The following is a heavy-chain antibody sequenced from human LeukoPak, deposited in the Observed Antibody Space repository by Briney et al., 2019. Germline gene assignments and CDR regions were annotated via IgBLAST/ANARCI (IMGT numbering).Heavy chain of an antibody. D-gene: IGHD3-3*01. J-gene: IGHJ6*02. CDR1: GFTFSSYS. V-gene: IGHV3-21*01. CDR2: ISSSSSYI. CDR3: ARGHYDFWRGYYVDYYYYYGMDV. Sequence: PGGSPRLSCAASGFTFSSYSMNWVRQAPGKGLEWVSSISSSSSYIYYADSVKGRFTISRDNAKNSLYLQMNSLRAEDTAVYYCARGHYDFWRGYYVDYYYYYGMDVWGQGTTVTVSS.